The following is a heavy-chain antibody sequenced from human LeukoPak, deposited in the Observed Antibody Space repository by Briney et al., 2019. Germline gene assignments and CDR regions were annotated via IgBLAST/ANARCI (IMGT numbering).Heavy chain of an antibody. CDR2: IYYSGTT. CDR1: GGSISTCS. V-gene: IGHV4-59*01. J-gene: IGHJ4*02. Sequence: SETLSLTCTVSGGSISTCSWNWIRQPPGKGLEWIGYIYYSGTTNYNPSLKSRVTISVDTSKNQFSLKLSSVTAADTAVYYCARGVYIAAAQYAYWGQGTLVTVSS. CDR3: ARGVYIAAAQYAY. D-gene: IGHD6-13*01.